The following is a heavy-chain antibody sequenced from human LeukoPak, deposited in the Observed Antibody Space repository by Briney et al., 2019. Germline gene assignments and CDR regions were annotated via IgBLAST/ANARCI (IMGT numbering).Heavy chain of an antibody. J-gene: IGHJ4*02. CDR1: GGSISSSSYC. V-gene: IGHV4-39*07. Sequence: PSETLSLTCSVSGGSISSSSYCWGWIRQPPGKGRDWIGCIYYSGSTYYHPSIKRRVIISVGTSKNQFSLMLSSVTAADTVVYYCARRRGTSGPAYSWGQGTLVSVSS. CDR3: ARRRGTSGPAYS. D-gene: IGHD2-8*01. CDR2: IYYSGST.